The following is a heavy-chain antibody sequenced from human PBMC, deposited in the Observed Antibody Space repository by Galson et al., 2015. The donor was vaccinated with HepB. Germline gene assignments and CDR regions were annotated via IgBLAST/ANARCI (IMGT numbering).Heavy chain of an antibody. V-gene: IGHV5-51*01. D-gene: IGHD1-26*01. CDR3: ARSQQGGSYYWYFDL. CDR2: IDPDDSDT. Sequence: QSGAEVKKPGESLKISCQGSGYSFPNYWIAWVRQMPGKGLEWMGIIDPDDSDTKYSPSFQGQVTISADKSISTAYLQWNSLKASDTAMYYCARSQQGGSYYWYFDLWGRGTLVTVSS. J-gene: IGHJ2*01. CDR1: GYSFPNYW.